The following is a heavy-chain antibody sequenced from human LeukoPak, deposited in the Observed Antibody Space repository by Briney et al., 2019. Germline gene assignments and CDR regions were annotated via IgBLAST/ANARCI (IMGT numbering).Heavy chain of an antibody. CDR1: GFTFSSYA. CDR2: ISGSGGST. CDR3: AKDPIAAAALYYYYYYMDV. V-gene: IGHV3-23*01. Sequence: GGSLRLSCAASGFTFSSYAMSWVRQAPGKGLEWVSAISGSGGSTYYADSVKGRFTISRDNSKNTLYLQMNRLRAEDTAVYYCAKDPIAAAALYYYYYYMDVWGKGTTVTVSS. D-gene: IGHD6-13*01. J-gene: IGHJ6*03.